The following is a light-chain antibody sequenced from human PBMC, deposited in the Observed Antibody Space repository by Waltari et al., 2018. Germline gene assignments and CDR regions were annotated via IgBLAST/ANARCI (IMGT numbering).Light chain of an antibody. V-gene: IGLV1-40*01. J-gene: IGLJ2*01. CDR2: GLT. CDR1: GSNIGAGYD. Sequence: QSVLTQPPSVSGAPGQRVTISCTGSGSNIGAGYDVHWYQQLPRAAPKLPIYGLTGRPCGVPDRFFGSTSGTSASLAITGLQAEDEADYYCQSYDTSLRVVFGGGTKLTVL. CDR3: QSYDTSLRVV.